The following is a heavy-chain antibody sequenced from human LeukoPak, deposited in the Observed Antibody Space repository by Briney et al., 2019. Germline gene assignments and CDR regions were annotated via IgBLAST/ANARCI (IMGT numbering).Heavy chain of an antibody. CDR2: IYTSGST. CDR3: AREVQPGRTLDY. Sequence: SETLSLTCAVYGGSFSGYYWSWIRQPAGKGLEWIGRIYTSGSTNYNPSLKSRVTMSVDTSKNQFSLKLSSVTAADTAVYYCAREVQPGRTLDYWGQGTLVTVSS. CDR1: GGSFSGYY. D-gene: IGHD1-7*01. V-gene: IGHV4-4*07. J-gene: IGHJ4*02.